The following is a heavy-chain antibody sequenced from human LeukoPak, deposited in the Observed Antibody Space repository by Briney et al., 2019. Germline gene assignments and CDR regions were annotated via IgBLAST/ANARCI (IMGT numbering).Heavy chain of an antibody. V-gene: IGHV3-11*01. CDR1: GFTFSDYY. CDR3: ARDPPGYRDFDY. Sequence: GGSLRLSCAASGFTFSDYYMSWIRQAPGKGLEWVSYISSSGSAIYYADSVKGRFTISRDNAKNPLYLQINSLRAEDTAVYYCARDPPGYRDFDYWGQGTLVTVSS. D-gene: IGHD5-24*01. J-gene: IGHJ4*02. CDR2: ISSSGSAI.